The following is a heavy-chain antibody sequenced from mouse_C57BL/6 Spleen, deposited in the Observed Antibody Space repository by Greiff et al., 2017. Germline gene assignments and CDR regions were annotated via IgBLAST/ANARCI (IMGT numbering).Heavy chain of an antibody. J-gene: IGHJ2*01. CDR3: ARGSTVVALDY. Sequence: VQLKESGPELVKPGASVKLSCKASGYTFTSYDINWVKQRPGQGLEWIGWIYPRDGSTKYNEKFKGKATLTVDTSSSTAYMELHSLTSEDSAVYFCARGSTVVALDYWGQGTTLTVSS. D-gene: IGHD1-1*01. V-gene: IGHV1-85*01. CDR2: IYPRDGST. CDR1: GYTFTSYD.